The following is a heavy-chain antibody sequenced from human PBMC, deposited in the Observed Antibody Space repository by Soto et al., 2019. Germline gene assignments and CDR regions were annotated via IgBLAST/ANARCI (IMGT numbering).Heavy chain of an antibody. V-gene: IGHV1-8*01. Sequence: ASVKVSCRASGYTFTTYDISLVRQATGKGLEWMGWMNPYSGNTGFAQKFQGRVTVTRNTSISTVYMELSGLRPDDTAVYYCARRKERSGPHYFDYWGQGSLVTVSS. D-gene: IGHD6-25*01. CDR3: ARRKERSGPHYFDY. J-gene: IGHJ4*02. CDR1: GYTFTTYD. CDR2: MNPYSGNT.